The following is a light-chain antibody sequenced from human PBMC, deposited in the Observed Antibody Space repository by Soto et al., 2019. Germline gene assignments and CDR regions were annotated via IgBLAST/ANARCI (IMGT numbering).Light chain of an antibody. Sequence: DFVMAQSPESLAVSLGERATINCKSSRSVLYTSNNKNYLAWYQQKPGQPPKLLIYWASIRQSGVPDRFSGSGSGTDFTLTIGSLQAEDVAVYYCQQYYDAPFTFGQGTKVDIK. CDR2: WAS. J-gene: IGKJ2*01. CDR1: RSVLYTSNNKNY. CDR3: QQYYDAPFT. V-gene: IGKV4-1*01.